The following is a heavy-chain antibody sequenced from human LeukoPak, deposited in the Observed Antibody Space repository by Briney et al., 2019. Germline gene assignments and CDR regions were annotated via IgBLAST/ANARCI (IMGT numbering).Heavy chain of an antibody. Sequence: ASVKVSCKASGGTFSSYAISWVRQAPGQGLEWMGRIIPILGIANYAQKFQGRVTITADKSTSTAYMELSSLRSEDTAVYYCAREGYGAYDRNDNWFDPWGQGTLVTVSS. CDR1: GGTFSSYA. J-gene: IGHJ5*02. V-gene: IGHV1-69*04. CDR2: IIPILGIA. CDR3: AREGYGAYDRNDNWFDP. D-gene: IGHD4-17*01.